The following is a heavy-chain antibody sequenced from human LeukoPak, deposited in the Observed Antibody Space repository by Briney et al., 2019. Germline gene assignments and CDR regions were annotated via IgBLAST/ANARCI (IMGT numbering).Heavy chain of an antibody. J-gene: IGHJ4*02. Sequence: SETLSLTCTVSGGSISSSSSYWGWIRQPPGKGLEWIGSIYYSGSTYYNPSLKSRVTISGDTSTHQFSLRLSSVATAATAAYYCARVVSYSSGIFDYWGQGTLVTVSS. CDR3: ARVVSYSSGIFDY. V-gene: IGHV4-39*07. CDR2: IYYSGST. CDR1: GGSISSSSSY. D-gene: IGHD6-19*01.